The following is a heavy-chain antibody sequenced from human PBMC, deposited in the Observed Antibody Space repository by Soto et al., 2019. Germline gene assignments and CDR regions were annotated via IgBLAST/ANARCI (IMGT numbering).Heavy chain of an antibody. D-gene: IGHD3-10*01. V-gene: IGHV3-30*18. J-gene: IGHJ6*02. Sequence: QVQLVESGGGVVQPGRSLRLSCAASGFTFSSYGMHWVRQAPGKGLEWVAVISYDGSNKYYADSVKGRFTISRDNSKNALSLQRNSLGAEDTAVYYCAKEGGYYGSGSYSVGENYYGMDVWGQGTTVTVSS. CDR1: GFTFSSYG. CDR3: AKEGGYYGSGSYSVGENYYGMDV. CDR2: ISYDGSNK.